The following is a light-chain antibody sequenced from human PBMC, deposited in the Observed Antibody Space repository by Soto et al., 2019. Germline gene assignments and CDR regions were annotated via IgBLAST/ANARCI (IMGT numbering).Light chain of an antibody. Sequence: QSVLTQPHSGCDAPRQRGTISCSGSSSNIGNNAVNWYQQLPGKSPKLLIYYDDLLPSGVSDRFSCSKSGTSASLAISGLQSEDEADYYCAAWDDSLNGVVFGGGTQLTVL. J-gene: IGLJ2*01. V-gene: IGLV1-36*01. CDR2: YDD. CDR3: AAWDDSLNGVV. CDR1: SSNIGNNA.